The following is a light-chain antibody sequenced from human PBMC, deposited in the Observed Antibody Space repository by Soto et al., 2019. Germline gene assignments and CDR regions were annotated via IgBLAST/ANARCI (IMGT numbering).Light chain of an antibody. V-gene: IGLV2-14*03. Sequence: QSALTQPASVSGSPGQSIIISCTGTSSDVGAYDYVSWYQQHPDKAPKLMIYEVSYRPSGVSNRFSGSKSVNTATLTISGLQAEDEADYYCSSYTTSSTRVFGTGTKLTVL. CDR3: SSYTTSSTRV. J-gene: IGLJ1*01. CDR2: EVS. CDR1: SSDVGAYDY.